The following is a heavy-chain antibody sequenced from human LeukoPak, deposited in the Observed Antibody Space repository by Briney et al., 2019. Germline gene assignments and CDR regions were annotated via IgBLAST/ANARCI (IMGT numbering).Heavy chain of an antibody. D-gene: IGHD1-26*01. J-gene: IGHJ1*01. V-gene: IGHV3-30-3*01. CDR3: ASGDGGGFLEYCQH. Sequence: GGSLRLSCAASGFTFSSYAMHWVRQAPGKGLEWVAVISYDGSNKYYAESVKGRFSISRDNSKNTVFLQMNSLRAEDTAVYYCASGDGGGFLEYCQHWGQGTLVTVSS. CDR1: GFTFSSYA. CDR2: ISYDGSNK.